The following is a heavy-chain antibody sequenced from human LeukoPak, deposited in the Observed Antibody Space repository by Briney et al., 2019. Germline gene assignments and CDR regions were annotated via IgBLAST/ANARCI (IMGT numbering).Heavy chain of an antibody. V-gene: IGHV3-53*01. Sequence: GGSLRLSCAASGFTVSSKYMSWVRQAPGKGLEWVSVIYSGGSTYYADSVKGRYTISRDNSKNTLYLQMNSLRAEDTAVYYCARGCSSTSCYGFDYWGQGTLVTVSS. CDR3: ARGCSSTSCYGFDY. CDR1: GFTVSSKY. CDR2: IYSGGST. D-gene: IGHD2-2*01. J-gene: IGHJ4*02.